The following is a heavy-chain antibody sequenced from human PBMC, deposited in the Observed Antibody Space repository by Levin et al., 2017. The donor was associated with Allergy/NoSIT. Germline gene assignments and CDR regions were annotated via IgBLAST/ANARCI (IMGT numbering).Heavy chain of an antibody. V-gene: IGHV3-21*01. D-gene: IGHD5-12*01. CDR1: GFTFSSYS. J-gene: IGHJ4*02. CDR2: ISSSSSYI. CDR3: ARVYSGYETTSSDY. Sequence: ETLSLTCAASGFTFSSYSMNWVRQAPGKGLEWVSSISSSSSYIYYADSVKGRFTISRDNAKNSLYLQMNSLRAEDTAVYYCARVYSGYETTSSDYWGQGTLVTVSS.